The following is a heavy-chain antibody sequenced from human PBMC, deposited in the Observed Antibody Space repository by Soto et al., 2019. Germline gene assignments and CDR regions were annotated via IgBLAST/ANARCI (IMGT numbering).Heavy chain of an antibody. CDR3: AQGANGRYGGIDH. J-gene: IGHJ4*02. CDR1: GFIFDDCA. V-gene: IGHV3-9*01. CDR2: ISWNSGSI. Sequence: EVQLVESGGGLEQPGRSLRLSCAASGFIFDDCAMHWVRQVPGKGLEWVSGISWNSGSIAYADSVKGRFTISRDNAKNSLYLQMNSLKPEDTALYYCAQGANGRYGGIDHWGQGTPVTVSS. D-gene: IGHD6-19*01.